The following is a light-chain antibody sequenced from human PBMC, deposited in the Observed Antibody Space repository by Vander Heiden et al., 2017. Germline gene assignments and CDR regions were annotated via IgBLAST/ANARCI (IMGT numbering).Light chain of an antibody. V-gene: IGLV2-14*03. Sequence: QSAPTQPHSVSRSPRQSFTISCTGTSSDVGAYNYVSWYQQHPGKAPKLIIYDVTNRPSGVSNRFSGSKSGNTASLTTSGLQAEDEADYYCSSYTSSNTLVFGTGTKVTVL. CDR2: DVT. J-gene: IGLJ1*01. CDR3: SSYTSSNTLV. CDR1: SSDVGAYNY.